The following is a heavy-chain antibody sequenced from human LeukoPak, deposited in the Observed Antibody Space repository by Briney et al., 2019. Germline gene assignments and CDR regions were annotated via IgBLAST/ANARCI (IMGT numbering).Heavy chain of an antibody. V-gene: IGHV3-9*01. Sequence: PGGSLRLSCAASGFTFDDYAMYWVRQAPGKGLEWVSGITWNSGTIGYADSVKGRFIISRDNAKNSLYLQMNSLKTEDTALYYCAKQMDVWGKGTTVTVSS. J-gene: IGHJ6*04. CDR3: AKQMDV. CDR1: GFTFDDYA. CDR2: ITWNSGTI.